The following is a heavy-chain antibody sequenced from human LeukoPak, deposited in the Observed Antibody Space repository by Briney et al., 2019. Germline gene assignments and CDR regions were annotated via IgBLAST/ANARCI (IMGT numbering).Heavy chain of an antibody. J-gene: IGHJ4*02. CDR1: GYTFTNYG. Sequence: GASVKVSCKASGYTFTNYGISWVRQAPGQGLEWMGWLSTYNGNTNYAQKLQGRVTMTTDSSTSTAYMELRSLRSDDTAVYYCARDRMMSGLAAPEFYYFDYWGQGTLVTVSS. CDR3: ARDRMMSGLAAPEFYYFDY. V-gene: IGHV1-18*01. D-gene: IGHD6-19*01. CDR2: LSTYNGNT.